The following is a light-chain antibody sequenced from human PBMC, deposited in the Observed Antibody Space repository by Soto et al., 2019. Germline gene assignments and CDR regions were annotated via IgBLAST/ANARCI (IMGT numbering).Light chain of an antibody. CDR1: QSLVYSDGNTY. CDR2: EIS. Sequence: DVVMTQSPLSLPVTLGQPASISCRSSQSLVYSDGNTYLTWFQQRPGQSPRRLIYEISNRDSGVPDRFSGSGSGTGFTLKISRAEAEDVGVYYCMQSIHWPITFGQGTRLEIK. J-gene: IGKJ5*01. CDR3: MQSIHWPIT. V-gene: IGKV2-30*01.